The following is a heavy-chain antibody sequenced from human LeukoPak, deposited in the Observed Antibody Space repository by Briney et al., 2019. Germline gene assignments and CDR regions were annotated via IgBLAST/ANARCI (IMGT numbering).Heavy chain of an antibody. V-gene: IGHV3-23*01. J-gene: IGHJ4*02. CDR2: LSGDGVT. CDR1: EFSFSSFD. D-gene: IGHD3-10*01. Sequence: GGSLTLSCKASEFSFSSFDLSWVRQTLEKGLEWVSSLSGDGVTFCADSVKGRFTISRDKSKNTLYLQMKSLRADDTAIYYCAKGPNFGSWRAVDYWGQGSLVTVPS. CDR3: AKGPNFGSWRAVDY.